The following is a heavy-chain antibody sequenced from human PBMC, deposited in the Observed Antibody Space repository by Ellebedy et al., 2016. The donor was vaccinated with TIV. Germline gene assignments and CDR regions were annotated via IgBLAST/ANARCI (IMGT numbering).Heavy chain of an antibody. CDR2: ISYDGSNK. CDR1: GFTFSSYV. D-gene: IGHD4-17*01. J-gene: IGHJ3*01. CDR3: ARGGGERLRYAFDL. V-gene: IGHV3-30*09. Sequence: PGGSLRLSCAASGFTFSSYVMHWVRQAPGKGLEWVASISYDGSNKYYADAVKGRFAISRDNAKNSLYLQMNSLRDEDTAVYYCARGGGERLRYAFDLWGQGTMFTVSS.